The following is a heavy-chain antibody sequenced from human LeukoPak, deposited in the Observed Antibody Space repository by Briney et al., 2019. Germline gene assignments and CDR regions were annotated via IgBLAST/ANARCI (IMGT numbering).Heavy chain of an antibody. J-gene: IGHJ6*02. CDR2: IYHSGIT. CDR1: GASISSGDFY. V-gene: IGHV4-30-4*01. D-gene: IGHD4-11*01. Sequence: NPSETLSLTCTVSGASISSGDFYWSWIRQPPEKGLEYIGYIYHSGITFYNPSLRSRVTVSIDTSKNQFSLKLSSVTAADTAVYYCARDRSTVDYYGLDVWGQGTTVIVSS. CDR3: ARDRSTVDYYGLDV.